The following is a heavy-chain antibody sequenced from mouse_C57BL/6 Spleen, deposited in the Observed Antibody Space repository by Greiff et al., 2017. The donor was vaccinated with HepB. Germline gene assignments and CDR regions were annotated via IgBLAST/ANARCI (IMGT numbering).Heavy chain of an antibody. CDR1: GYTFTSYW. CDR3: ARGPRGGYDFDY. D-gene: IGHD2-2*01. Sequence: QVQLQQPGTELVKPGASVKLSCKASGYTFTSYWMHWVKQRPGQGLEWIGNINPSNGGTKYNEKFKSKATLTVDKSSSTAYMQLSSLTSEDSAVYYCARGPRGGYDFDYWGQGTTLTVSS. CDR2: INPSNGGT. J-gene: IGHJ2*01. V-gene: IGHV1-53*01.